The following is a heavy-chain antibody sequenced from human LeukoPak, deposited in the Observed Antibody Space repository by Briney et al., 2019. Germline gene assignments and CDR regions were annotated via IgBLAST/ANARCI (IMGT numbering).Heavy chain of an antibody. CDR1: GGSISSCY. J-gene: IGHJ6*02. D-gene: IGHD3-3*01. Sequence: SETLSLTCTVSGGSISSCYWSWIRQPPGKGLEWVGYIYYSGSNNYNPSLKSRVTISVDTFKNQFSLKLRPVTAADPAVYYCGIIYDFWSGYYLYGMDVWGQGTTVTVSS. CDR2: IYYSGSN. V-gene: IGHV4-59*13. CDR3: GIIYDFWSGYYLYGMDV.